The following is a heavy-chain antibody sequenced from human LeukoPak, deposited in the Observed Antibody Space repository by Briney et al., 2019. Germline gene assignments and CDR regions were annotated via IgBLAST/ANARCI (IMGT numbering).Heavy chain of an antibody. CDR2: IWYDGSNT. CDR1: GFTFTSYD. D-gene: IGHD3-22*01. Sequence: GRSLRLSCAASGFTFTSYDMHWVRQAPGKGLEWVALIWYDGSNTYYTDSVRGRFTISRDDSKSTLYLQMNSLRAEDTAIYYCARDSVSPDSSGYYFDFDYWGQGTLVTVSS. J-gene: IGHJ4*02. CDR3: ARDSVSPDSSGYYFDFDY. V-gene: IGHV3-33*01.